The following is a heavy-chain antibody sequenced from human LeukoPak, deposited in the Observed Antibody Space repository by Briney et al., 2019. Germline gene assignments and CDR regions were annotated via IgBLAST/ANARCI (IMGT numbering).Heavy chain of an antibody. CDR2: TYYRSKWYN. Sequence: SQTPSLTCAISGDSVSSNSAAWNWIRQSPSRGLEWLGRTYYRSKWYNDYAVSVKSRITINPDTSKNQFSLQLNSVTPEDTAVYYCARTLSYYDSSGYYNYFDYWGQGTLVTVSS. J-gene: IGHJ4*02. D-gene: IGHD3-22*01. CDR3: ARTLSYYDSSGYYNYFDY. V-gene: IGHV6-1*01. CDR1: GDSVSSNSAA.